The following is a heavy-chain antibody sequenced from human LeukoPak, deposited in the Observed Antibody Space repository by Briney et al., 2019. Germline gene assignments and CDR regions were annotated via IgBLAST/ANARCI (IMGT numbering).Heavy chain of an antibody. J-gene: IGHJ6*03. CDR3: SWIRGALGYFFMDV. CDR2: IKSKVSGETT. V-gene: IGHV3-15*01. D-gene: IGHD3-10*01. Sequence: PGGSLRLSCSASIASRFTFSTSSMSWVRQAPGKGLEWIGRIKSKVSGETTDYAEPVKGRFTISRDDSKNTIYLQLNSLKTEDTAVYYCSWIRGALGYFFMDVWGKGTTVTISS. CDR1: IASRFTFSTSS.